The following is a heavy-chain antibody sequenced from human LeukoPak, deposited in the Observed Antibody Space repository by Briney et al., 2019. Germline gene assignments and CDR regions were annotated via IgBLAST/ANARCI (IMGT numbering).Heavy chain of an antibody. V-gene: IGHV1-2*02. D-gene: IGHD3-10*01. Sequence: ASVNVSCKASVYTFTGYYMHWLRQAPGQGLEWMGWINPNSGGTNYAQKFQGRVTMTRDTSISTAYMELSRLRSDDTAVYYCARDGARTYYYGSGSRDWFDPWGQGTLVTVSS. CDR3: ARDGARTYYYGSGSRDWFDP. CDR2: INPNSGGT. CDR1: VYTFTGYY. J-gene: IGHJ5*02.